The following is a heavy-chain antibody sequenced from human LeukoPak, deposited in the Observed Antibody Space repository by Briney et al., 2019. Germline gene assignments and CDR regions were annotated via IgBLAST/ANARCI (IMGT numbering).Heavy chain of an antibody. CDR2: IYPRDGST. D-gene: IGHD3-3*01. J-gene: IGHJ5*02. V-gene: IGHV1-46*01. Sequence: ASVKVSCKASGYTFTNNYLHWVRQAPGQGLEWMGMIYPRDGSTSYAQNFQGRVTVTRDTSTTTVHMELRGLRSEDTAVYYCARANRITIFGVARGDWFDPWGQGTLVTVSS. CDR1: GYTFTNNY. CDR3: ARANRITIFGVARGDWFDP.